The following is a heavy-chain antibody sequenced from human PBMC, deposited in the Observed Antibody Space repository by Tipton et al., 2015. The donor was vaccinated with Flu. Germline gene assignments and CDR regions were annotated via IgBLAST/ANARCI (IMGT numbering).Heavy chain of an antibody. CDR3: ARSMVGIFGVVEGCHGMDV. CDR2: IYYSGSP. CDR1: GYSITTGYY. D-gene: IGHD3-3*01. J-gene: IGHJ6*02. Sequence: GLVKPSETLSLTCNVSGYSITTGYYWSWIRQSPGKGLEWIGNIYYSGSPNYDPSLKSRVTISVDMSKNQFSLKLSSVTAADTAVYYCARSMVGIFGVVEGCHGMDVWGQGTTVSVSS. V-gene: IGHV4-61*01.